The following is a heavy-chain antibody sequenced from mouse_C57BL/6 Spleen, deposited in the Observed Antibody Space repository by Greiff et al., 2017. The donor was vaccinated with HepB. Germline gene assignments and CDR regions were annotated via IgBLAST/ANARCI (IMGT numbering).Heavy chain of an antibody. CDR2: ISDGGSYT. V-gene: IGHV5-4*01. J-gene: IGHJ4*01. CDR3: ARDGYYGSSHYYAMDY. CDR1: GFTFSSYA. D-gene: IGHD1-1*01. Sequence: EVKVVESGGGLVKPGGSLKLSCAASGFTFSSYAMSWVRQTPEKRLEWVATISDGGSYTYYPDNVKGRFTISRDNAKNNLYLQMSHLKSEDTAMYYCARDGYYGSSHYYAMDYWGQGTSVTVSS.